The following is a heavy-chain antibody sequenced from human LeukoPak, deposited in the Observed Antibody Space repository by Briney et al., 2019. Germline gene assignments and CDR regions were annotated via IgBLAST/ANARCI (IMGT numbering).Heavy chain of an antibody. J-gene: IGHJ4*02. D-gene: IGHD5-12*01. CDR3: ARDIYNGYDRTLDY. Sequence: GGSLRLSCAASGFTFSSYAMSWVRQAPGKGLEWVSAISGSGGSTYYADSVKGRFTISRDNSKNTLYLQMNSLRAEDTAVYYCARDIYNGYDRTLDYWGQGTLVTVSS. CDR2: ISGSGGST. V-gene: IGHV3-23*01. CDR1: GFTFSSYA.